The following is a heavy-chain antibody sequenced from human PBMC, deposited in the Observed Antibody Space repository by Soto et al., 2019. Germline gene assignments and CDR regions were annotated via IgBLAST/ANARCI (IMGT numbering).Heavy chain of an antibody. Sequence: SGKVSCKASGGTFSDYAIHWLRQAPGQGLEWMGGIIPIFGTTNYAQQFQGRVTITADKSSSTAYMELSSLGSEDTAIYYCARGTHFSLILAALLYWGQGTLVTVSS. D-gene: IGHD2-2*01. CDR3: ARGTHFSLILAALLY. J-gene: IGHJ4*02. V-gene: IGHV1-69*06. CDR1: GGTFSDYA. CDR2: IIPIFGTT.